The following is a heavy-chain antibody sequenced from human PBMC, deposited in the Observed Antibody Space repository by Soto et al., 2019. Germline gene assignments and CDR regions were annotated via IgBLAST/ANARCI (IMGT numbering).Heavy chain of an antibody. CDR1: GGSISSSSYY. CDR3: ARRDGYNKSDAFDI. CDR2: IYYSGST. Sequence: SETLSLTCTVSGGSISSSSYYWGWVRQPPGKGLEWIGSIYYSGSTYYNPSLKSRVTISVDTSKNQFSLKLSSVTAADTAVYYCARRDGYNKSDAFDIWGQGTMVNVSS. D-gene: IGHD5-12*01. J-gene: IGHJ3*02. V-gene: IGHV4-39*01.